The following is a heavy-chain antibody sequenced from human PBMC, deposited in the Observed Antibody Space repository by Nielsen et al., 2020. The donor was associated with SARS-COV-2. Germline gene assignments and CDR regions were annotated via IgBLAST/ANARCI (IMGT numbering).Heavy chain of an antibody. CDR1: GFTFSDYY. D-gene: IGHD2-2*01. V-gene: IGHV3-11*06. Sequence: GESLKISCAASGFTFSDYYMSWIRQAPGKGLEWVSYISSSSSYTNYADSVKGRFTISRDNAKNSLYLQMNSLRAEDTAVYYCARDTTSTSNFDYWGQGTLVTASS. CDR3: ARDTTSTSNFDY. CDR2: ISSSSSYT. J-gene: IGHJ4*02.